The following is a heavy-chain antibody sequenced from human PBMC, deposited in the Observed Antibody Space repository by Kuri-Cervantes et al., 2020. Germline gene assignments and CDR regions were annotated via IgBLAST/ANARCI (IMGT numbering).Heavy chain of an antibody. V-gene: IGHV3-9*01. Sequence: SLKISCAASGFTFDGYAMHWVRQVPGKGLEWVSGISWKSLNIGYADSVKGRFTISRDNAKNTLYLQINSLRGEDTAVYYCVRDSDSYAFDIWGQGTMVTVSS. J-gene: IGHJ3*02. CDR2: ISWKSLNI. D-gene: IGHD4-11*01. CDR3: VRDSDSYAFDI. CDR1: GFTFDGYA.